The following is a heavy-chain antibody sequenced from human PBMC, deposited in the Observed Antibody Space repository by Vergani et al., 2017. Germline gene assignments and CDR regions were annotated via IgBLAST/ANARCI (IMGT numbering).Heavy chain of an antibody. CDR3: ARVARDSSGPTFDY. CDR2: IYYSGST. CDR1: GGSISSYY. Sequence: QVQLQESGPGLVKPSETLSLTCTVSGGSISSYYWSWIRQPPGKGLEWIGYIYYSGSTNYNPSLKSRVTISVDTSKNQFSLMLSSVTAADTAVYYCARVARDSSGPTFDYWGQGTLVTVSS. V-gene: IGHV4-59*01. J-gene: IGHJ4*02. D-gene: IGHD3-22*01.